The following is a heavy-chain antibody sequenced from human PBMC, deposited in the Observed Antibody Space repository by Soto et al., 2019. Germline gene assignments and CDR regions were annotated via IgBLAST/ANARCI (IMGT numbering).Heavy chain of an antibody. CDR3: ARELGSSGWYDGYYYYYGMDV. Sequence: PGGSLRLSCAASGFTFSSYSMNWVRQAPGKGLEWVSSISSSSSYIYYADSVKGRFTISRDNAKNSLYLQMNSLRAEDTAVYYCARELGSSGWYDGYYYYYGMDVWGQGTRVTVSS. V-gene: IGHV3-21*01. CDR1: GFTFSSYS. D-gene: IGHD6-19*01. CDR2: ISSSSSYI. J-gene: IGHJ6*02.